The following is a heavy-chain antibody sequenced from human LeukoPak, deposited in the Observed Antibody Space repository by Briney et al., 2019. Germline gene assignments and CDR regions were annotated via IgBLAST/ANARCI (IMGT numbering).Heavy chain of an antibody. CDR3: ARGPYSHDY. J-gene: IGHJ4*02. D-gene: IGHD6-13*01. CDR2: INHRGST. Sequence: SETLSLTCAVYGGSFSGYYWSWIRQPPGKGLEWIGEINHRGSTNYNPSLKSRVTISVDTSKNQFSLKLSSVTAADTAVYYCARGPYSHDYWGQGTLVTVSS. V-gene: IGHV4-34*01. CDR1: GGSFSGYY.